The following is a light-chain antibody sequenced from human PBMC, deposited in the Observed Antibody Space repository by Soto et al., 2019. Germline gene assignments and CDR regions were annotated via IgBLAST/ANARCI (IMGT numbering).Light chain of an antibody. V-gene: IGKV4-1*01. J-gene: IGKJ4*01. CDR2: WAS. CDR3: QQYYSLPLT. Sequence: DIVMTQSPDSLAVSLGERANINCKSSQSILYSTNNKNYLAWYQQKPGQPPKLLIYWASTRESGVPDRFSGSGSGTDFTLTIYSLQAEDLAIYFCQQYYSLPLTFGGGTKVEIK. CDR1: QSILYSTNNKNY.